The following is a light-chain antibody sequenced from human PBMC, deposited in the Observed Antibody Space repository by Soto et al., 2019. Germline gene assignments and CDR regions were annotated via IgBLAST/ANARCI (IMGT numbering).Light chain of an antibody. Sequence: EIVLTQSPATLSVSPGERATLFCRASQSISSDLGWYQQKPGQPPRLLIYGASTRASGIPGRFSGSGSGTEFTLTISSLQSEDFAVYYYQQYNDWPPTFGPGTKVEIK. CDR3: QQYNDWPPT. J-gene: IGKJ1*01. V-gene: IGKV3-15*01. CDR2: GAS. CDR1: QSISSD.